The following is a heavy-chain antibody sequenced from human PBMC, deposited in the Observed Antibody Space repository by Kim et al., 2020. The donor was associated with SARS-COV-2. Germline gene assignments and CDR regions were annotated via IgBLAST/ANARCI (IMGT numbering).Heavy chain of an antibody. CDR3: ASHMTTVTTHYYYYGMDV. J-gene: IGHJ6*02. Sequence: SETLSLTCTVSGGSISSSSYYWGWIRQPPGKGLEWIGSIYYSGSTYYNPSLKSRVTISVDTSKNQFSLKLSSVTAADTAVYYCASHMTTVTTHYYYYGMDVWGQGTTVTVSS. V-gene: IGHV4-39*01. CDR1: GGSISSSSYY. D-gene: IGHD4-17*01. CDR2: IYYSGST.